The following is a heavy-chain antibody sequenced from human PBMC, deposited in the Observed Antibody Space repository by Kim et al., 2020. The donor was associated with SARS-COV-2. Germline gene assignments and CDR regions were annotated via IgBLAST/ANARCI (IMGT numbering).Heavy chain of an antibody. Sequence: NTGYAQKVQGRVTMTRNTSISTAYMELSSLRSEDTAVYYCARSWAGLQDYWGQGTLVTVSS. CDR2: NT. CDR3: ARSWAGLQDY. D-gene: IGHD4-4*01. J-gene: IGHJ4*02. V-gene: IGHV1-8*01.